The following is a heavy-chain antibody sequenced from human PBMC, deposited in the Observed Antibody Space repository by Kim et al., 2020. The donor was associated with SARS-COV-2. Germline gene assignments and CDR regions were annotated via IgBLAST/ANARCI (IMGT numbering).Heavy chain of an antibody. CDR1: GFTFSSYA. D-gene: IGHD2-2*01. V-gene: IGHV3-30-3*01. CDR2: ISYDGSNK. CDR3: ARDALPTEGDV. Sequence: GGSLRLSCAASGFTFSSYAMHWVRQAPGKGLEWVAVISYDGSNKYYADSVKGRFTISRDNSKNTLYLQMNSLRAEDTAVYYCARDALPTEGDVWGKGTTVTVSS. J-gene: IGHJ6*04.